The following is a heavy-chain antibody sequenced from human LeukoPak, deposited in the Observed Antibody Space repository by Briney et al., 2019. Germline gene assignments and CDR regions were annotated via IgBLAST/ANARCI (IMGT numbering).Heavy chain of an antibody. CDR1: GYSISSGYY. D-gene: IGHD3-22*01. CDR2: IYYSGST. J-gene: IGHJ5*02. Sequence: SETLSLTCSVSGYSISSGYYWGWIRPPPGKGLEWIGYIYYSGSTSYSPSLKSRVTISVDTSRNQFSLKLSSVTAADTAVYYCARDLETMIAHTRPHSWFDPWGQGTLVTVSS. CDR3: ARDLETMIAHTRPHSWFDP. V-gene: IGHV4-38-2*02.